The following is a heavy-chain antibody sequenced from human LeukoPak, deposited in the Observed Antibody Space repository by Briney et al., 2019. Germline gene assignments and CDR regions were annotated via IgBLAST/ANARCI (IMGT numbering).Heavy chain of an antibody. D-gene: IGHD7-27*01. CDR2: INPNSGGT. V-gene: IGHV1-2*02. Sequence: ASVKVSCKASGYTFTGYYMHWVRQAPGQGLEWMGWINPNSGGTNYAQKFQGRVTMTRDTSISTAYMELSRLRSDDTAVYYCARCLGYYYYYCGMDVWGQGTTVTVSS. CDR1: GYTFTGYY. J-gene: IGHJ6*02. CDR3: ARCLGYYYYYCGMDV.